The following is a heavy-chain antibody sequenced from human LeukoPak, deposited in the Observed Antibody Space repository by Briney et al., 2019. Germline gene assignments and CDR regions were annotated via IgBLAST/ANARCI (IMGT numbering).Heavy chain of an antibody. CDR1: GFTFSSYA. D-gene: IGHD3-22*01. CDR2: ISYDGSNK. Sequence: PGRSLRLSCAASGFTFSSYAMHWVRQAPGKGLEWVAVISYDGSNKYYADSVKGRFTISRDNSKNTLYLQMNSLRAEDTAVYYCARDLYYYDSGEYYFDYWGQGTLVTVSS. CDR3: ARDLYYYDSGEYYFDY. V-gene: IGHV3-30-3*01. J-gene: IGHJ4*02.